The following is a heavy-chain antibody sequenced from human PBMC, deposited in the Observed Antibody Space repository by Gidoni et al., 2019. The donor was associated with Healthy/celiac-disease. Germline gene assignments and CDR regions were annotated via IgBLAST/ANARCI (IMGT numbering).Heavy chain of an antibody. CDR3: AKTGRPYCSGGSCYYYYYMDV. CDR2: ISYDGSNK. V-gene: IGHV3-30*18. D-gene: IGHD2-15*01. J-gene: IGHJ6*03. Sequence: QVQLVESGGGVVQPGRSLRLSCAASGFNFSSYGMPWVRQAPGKGLELVAVISYDGSNKYYADSVKGRFTISRDNSKNTLYLQMNSLRAEDTAVYYCAKTGRPYCSGGSCYYYYYMDVWGKGTTVTVSS. CDR1: GFNFSSYG.